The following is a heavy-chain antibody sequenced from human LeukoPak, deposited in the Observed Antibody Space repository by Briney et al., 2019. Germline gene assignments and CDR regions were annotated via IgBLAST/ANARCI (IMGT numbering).Heavy chain of an antibody. V-gene: IGHV3-23*01. CDR3: ARDRSTDAISEY. CDR2: ITASGGPT. CDR1: GFTFKINT. D-gene: IGHD1-1*01. Sequence: LAGRSLRLACAGSGFTFKINTLTWVRQHPRKRTEWLSAITASGGPTYYADSVSGRFTISRDDSSSTLYLQMSGLRAEDTAVYYCARDRSTDAISEYWGQGTLVAVSS. J-gene: IGHJ4*02.